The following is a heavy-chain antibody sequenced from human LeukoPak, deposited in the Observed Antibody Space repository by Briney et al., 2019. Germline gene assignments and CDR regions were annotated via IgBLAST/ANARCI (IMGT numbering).Heavy chain of an antibody. CDR2: IRYDGSNK. Sequence: GGSLRLSCAASGFTFSSYGMHWVRQAPGKGLEWVAFIRYDGSNKYYADSVKDRFTISRDNSKNTLYLQMNSLRAEDTAVYYCAKADVDTAMAPDYWGQGTLVTVSS. D-gene: IGHD5-18*01. CDR3: AKADVDTAMAPDY. V-gene: IGHV3-30*02. J-gene: IGHJ4*02. CDR1: GFTFSSYG.